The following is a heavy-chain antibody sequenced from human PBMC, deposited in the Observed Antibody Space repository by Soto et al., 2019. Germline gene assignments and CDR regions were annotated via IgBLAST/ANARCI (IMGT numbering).Heavy chain of an antibody. CDR2: FIPIFGTA. CDR3: ARSGYSDGPFIA. D-gene: IGHD1-1*01. V-gene: IGHV1-69*01. J-gene: IGHJ5*02. Sequence: QVQLVQSGAEVQKPGSSVKVSCRAARGSFSASGFSWVRQAPGQGLEWVGGFIPIFGTANYAPKFQDSVTLTADESTSTVYVALSCLKSQCTAMYFCARSGYSDGPFIAWGQGTLVTVSS. CDR1: RGSFSASG.